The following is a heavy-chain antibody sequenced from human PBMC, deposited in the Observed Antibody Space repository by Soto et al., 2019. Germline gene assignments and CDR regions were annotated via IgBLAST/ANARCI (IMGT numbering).Heavy chain of an antibody. V-gene: IGHV3-23*01. J-gene: IGHJ4*02. D-gene: IGHD3-22*01. CDR2: ISGSGGST. CDR1: GFTFSSYA. CDR3: AIEYDPSGYYPHY. Sequence: GESLKISCAASGFTFSSYAMTWVRQAPGKGLEWVSVISGSGGSTYFADSVKGRFTISRDNSKNTLYLQMSSLRAEDTALYYCAIEYDPSGYYPHYWGQGTLLATSS.